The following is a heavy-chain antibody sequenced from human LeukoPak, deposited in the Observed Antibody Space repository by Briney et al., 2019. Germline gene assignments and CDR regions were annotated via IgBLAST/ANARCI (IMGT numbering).Heavy chain of an antibody. CDR1: GLTFSNYW. CDR3: ASAGSYRHDY. Sequence: GGSLRLSCVASGLTFSNYWMHWVRHAPGKGLVWVSRINTDGSTTNYADSVKGRFTISRANARNTLHLQMNSLRVEDTPVYNVASAGSYRHDYWGQGTLVTVSS. CDR2: INTDGSTT. J-gene: IGHJ4*02. D-gene: IGHD3-16*02. V-gene: IGHV3-74*01.